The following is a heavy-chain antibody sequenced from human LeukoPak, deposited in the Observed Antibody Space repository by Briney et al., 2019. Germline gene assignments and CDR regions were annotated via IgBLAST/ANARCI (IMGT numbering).Heavy chain of an antibody. V-gene: IGHV4-59*01. D-gene: IGHD5-24*01. CDR3: ARGGFGYNRDY. J-gene: IGHJ4*02. CDR1: GGSLSSYY. Sequence: PSETLSLTCTVSGGSLSSYYWSWIRQPPGKGLEWIGYIYYSGSTNYNPSLKSRVTTSVDTSKNQFSLKLSSVTAADTAVYYCARGGFGYNRDYWGQGTLVTVSS. CDR2: IYYSGST.